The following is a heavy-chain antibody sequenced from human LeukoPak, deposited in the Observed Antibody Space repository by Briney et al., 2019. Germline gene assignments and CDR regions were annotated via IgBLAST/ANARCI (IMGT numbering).Heavy chain of an antibody. CDR3: ARRAVAGLYYFDY. CDR2: IYYTGST. Sequence: SETLSLTCTVSGGSIASSSYYWVWIRQPPGKGLEWIGSIYYTGSTYYNPSLESRVTISVDKSKNQFSLKLSSVTAADTAVYYCARRAVAGLYYFDYWGQGTLVTVSS. V-gene: IGHV4-39*07. CDR1: GGSIASSSYY. D-gene: IGHD6-19*01. J-gene: IGHJ4*02.